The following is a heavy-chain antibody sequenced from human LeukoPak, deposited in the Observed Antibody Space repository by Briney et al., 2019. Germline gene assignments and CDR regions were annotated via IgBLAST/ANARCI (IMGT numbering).Heavy chain of an antibody. CDR1: GYSFTSYY. CDR3: ARGTRNDFWSGYYTGWFDP. CDR2: INPSGGST. V-gene: IGHV1-46*01. D-gene: IGHD3-3*01. Sequence: GASVKVSCKASGYSFTSYYMHWVRQAPGQGLEWMGIINPSGGSTSYAQKFQGRVTMTGDTSTSTVYMELSSLRSEDTAVYYCARGTRNDFWSGYYTGWFDPWGQGTLVTVSS. J-gene: IGHJ5*02.